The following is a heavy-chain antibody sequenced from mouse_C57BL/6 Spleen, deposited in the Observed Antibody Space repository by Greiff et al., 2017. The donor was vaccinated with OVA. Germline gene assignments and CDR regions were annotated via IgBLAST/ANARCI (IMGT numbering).Heavy chain of an antibody. CDR2: IYPGDGDT. V-gene: IGHV1-80*01. CDR3: ARGRITTASSPGYFDY. Sequence: VQLQQSGAELVKPGASVKISCKASGYAFSSYWMNWVKQRPGKGLEWIGQIYPGDGDTNYNGKFKGKATLTADKSSSTAYMQLSSLTSEDSAVYFCARGRITTASSPGYFDYWGQGTTLTVSS. J-gene: IGHJ2*01. CDR1: GYAFSSYW. D-gene: IGHD1-2*01.